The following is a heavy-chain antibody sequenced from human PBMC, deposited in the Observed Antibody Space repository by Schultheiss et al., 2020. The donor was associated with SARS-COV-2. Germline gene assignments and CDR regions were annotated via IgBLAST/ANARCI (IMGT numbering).Heavy chain of an antibody. Sequence: GGSLRLSCAASGFTFSSYAMSWVRQAPGKGLEWVSAISGSGGSTYYADSVKGRFTISRDNSKNTLYLQMNSLRAEDTAVYYCARCGLPIVVVPAAMVGWFDPWGQGTLVTVSS. V-gene: IGHV3-23*01. CDR3: ARCGLPIVVVPAAMVGWFDP. CDR2: ISGSGGST. CDR1: GFTFSSYA. D-gene: IGHD2-2*01. J-gene: IGHJ5*02.